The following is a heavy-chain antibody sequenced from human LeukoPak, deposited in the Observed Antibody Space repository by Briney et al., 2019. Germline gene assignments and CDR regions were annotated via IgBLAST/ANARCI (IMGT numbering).Heavy chain of an antibody. CDR3: TRDQTPYY. Sequence: GGSLRLSCAASGFTFSSYGMSWVRQAPGKGLEWVSTISGRRDSTSYADSVKGRFTISRDNSKNTLYLQMNSLKTEDTAVYYCTRDQTPYYWGQGTLVTVSS. J-gene: IGHJ4*02. CDR1: GFTFSSYG. CDR2: ISGRRDST. V-gene: IGHV3-23*01.